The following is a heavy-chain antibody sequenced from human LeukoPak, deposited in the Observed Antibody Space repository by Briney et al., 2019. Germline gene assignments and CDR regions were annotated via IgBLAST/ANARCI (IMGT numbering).Heavy chain of an antibody. CDR1: GGSISNDNYY. CDR3: ARAPDAFDI. CDR2: IYYSGSA. V-gene: IGHV4-39*07. Sequence: SETLSLTCSISGGSISNDNYYWGWIRQPPGMGLEWLGNIYYSGSAYYNPSLKSRVTISIDTSKVQFSLKVRSVTAADTAVYYCARAPDAFDIWGQGTMVTVSS. J-gene: IGHJ3*02.